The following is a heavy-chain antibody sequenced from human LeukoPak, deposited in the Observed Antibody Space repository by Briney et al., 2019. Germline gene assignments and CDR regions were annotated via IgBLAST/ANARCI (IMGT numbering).Heavy chain of an antibody. CDR1: GYSFTSYW. CDR3: ARQGSYGFGYYYYYMDV. J-gene: IGHJ6*03. CDR2: IYPGDSDT. Sequence: GESLQISCKGSGYSFTSYWIGWVRQMPGKGLEWMGIIYPGDSDTRYSPSFQGQVTISADKSISTAYLQWSSLKASDTAMYYCARQGSYGFGYYYYYMDVWGKGTTVTVSS. D-gene: IGHD5-18*01. V-gene: IGHV5-51*01.